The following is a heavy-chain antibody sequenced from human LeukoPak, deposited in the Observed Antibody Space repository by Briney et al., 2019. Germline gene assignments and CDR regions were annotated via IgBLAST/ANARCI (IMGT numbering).Heavy chain of an antibody. V-gene: IGHV4-31*03. D-gene: IGHD1-26*01. CDR1: GGSISSGGYY. Sequence: PSETLSLTCTVSGGSISSGGYYWSWIRQHPGKGLEWIGYIYYSGSAYYNPSLKSRVTISVDTSKNQFSLKLSSVTAADTAVYYCAREILSGYYDYYGMDVWGQGTTVTVSS. CDR3: AREILSGYYDYYGMDV. CDR2: IYYSGSA. J-gene: IGHJ6*02.